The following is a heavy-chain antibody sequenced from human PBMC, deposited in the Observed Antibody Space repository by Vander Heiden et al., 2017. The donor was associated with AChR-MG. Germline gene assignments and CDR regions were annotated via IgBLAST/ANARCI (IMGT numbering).Heavy chain of an antibody. D-gene: IGHD1-26*01. J-gene: IGHJ4*02. CDR3: ARVRWELDY. CDR2: IKQDGSEK. CDR1: ELNFISYW. V-gene: IGHV3-7*01. Sequence: EVQLVESGGGLVQPGGSLRLPCAAPELNFISYWMSWVRQDPGKRLGWVANIKQDGSEKYYVDSVKGRFTISRDNAKNSLYLQMNSLRAEDTAVYYCARVRWELDYWGQGTLVTVSS.